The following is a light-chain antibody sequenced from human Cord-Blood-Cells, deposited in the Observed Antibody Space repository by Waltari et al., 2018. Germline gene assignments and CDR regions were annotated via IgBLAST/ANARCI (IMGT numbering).Light chain of an antibody. Sequence: HSALTQPASVSGSPGQSITISCTGTSSDVGGYNYVSWYQQHPGKAPKLMIYDVSNRPSGVSNRFSGSKSGNTASLTISGLQAEDEADYYCISYTSSSTLFGGGTKLTVL. J-gene: IGLJ2*01. CDR2: DVS. CDR3: ISYTSSSTL. CDR1: SSDVGGYNY. V-gene: IGLV2-14*01.